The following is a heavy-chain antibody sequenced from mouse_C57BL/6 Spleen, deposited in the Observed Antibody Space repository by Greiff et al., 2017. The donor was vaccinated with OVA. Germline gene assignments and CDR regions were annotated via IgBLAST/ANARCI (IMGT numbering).Heavy chain of an antibody. J-gene: IGHJ2*01. D-gene: IGHD2-4*01. CDR3: ASYYDYGSYYFDY. Sequence: QVQLQQSGAELVKPGASVKISCKASGYAFSSYWMNWVKQRPGKGLEWIGQIYPGDGDTNYNGKFKGKATLTADKSSSTAYMQLSSLTSEDSAVYFCASYYDYGSYYFDYWGQGTTLAVSS. CDR2: IYPGDGDT. V-gene: IGHV1-80*01. CDR1: GYAFSSYW.